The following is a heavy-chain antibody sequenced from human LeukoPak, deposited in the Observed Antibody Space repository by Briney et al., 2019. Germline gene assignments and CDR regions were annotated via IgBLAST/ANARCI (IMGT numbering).Heavy chain of an antibody. J-gene: IGHJ5*02. D-gene: IGHD2-2*01. CDR2: IYSDNT. CDR3: ARGYCTSTNCNNWFDP. Sequence: GGSLRLSCTVSGFTVSSNSMSWVRQAPGKGLEWVSFIYSDNTHYSDSVKGRFTISRDNSKNTLYLQMNSLRADDAAIYYCARGYCTSTNCNNWFDPWGQGALVTVSS. CDR1: GFTVSSNS. V-gene: IGHV3-53*01.